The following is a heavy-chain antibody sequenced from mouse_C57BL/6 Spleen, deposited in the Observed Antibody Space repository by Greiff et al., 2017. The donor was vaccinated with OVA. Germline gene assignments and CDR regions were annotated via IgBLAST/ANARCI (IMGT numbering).Heavy chain of an antibody. CDR3: ARGDYGSSYEYFDV. J-gene: IGHJ1*03. CDR1: GYTFTSYG. D-gene: IGHD1-1*01. Sequence: QVHVEQSGAELARPGASVKLSCKASGYTFTSYGISWVKQRTGQGLEWIGEIYPRSGNTYYNEKFKGKATLTADKSSSTAYMELRSLTSEDSAVYFCARGDYGSSYEYFDVWGTGTTVTVSS. V-gene: IGHV1-81*01. CDR2: IYPRSGNT.